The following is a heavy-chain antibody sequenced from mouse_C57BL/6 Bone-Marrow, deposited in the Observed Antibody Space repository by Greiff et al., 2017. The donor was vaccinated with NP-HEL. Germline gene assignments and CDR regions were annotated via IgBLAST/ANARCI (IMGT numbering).Heavy chain of an antibody. CDR1: GFSLTSYG. Sequence: VQRVESGPGLVQPSQCLSITCTVSGFSLTSYGVHWVRQSPGKGLEWLGVIWSGGSTDYNAAFISRLSISKDNSKSQVFFKMNSLQADDTAIYYCARNYYGSSPYAMDYWGQGTSVTVSS. D-gene: IGHD1-1*01. CDR2: IWSGGST. J-gene: IGHJ4*01. V-gene: IGHV2-2*01. CDR3: ARNYYGSSPYAMDY.